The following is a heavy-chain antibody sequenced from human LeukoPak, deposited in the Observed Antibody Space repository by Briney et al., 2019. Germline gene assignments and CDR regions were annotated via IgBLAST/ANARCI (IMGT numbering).Heavy chain of an antibody. J-gene: IGHJ4*02. V-gene: IGHV3-23*01. CDR1: GFTFSSYG. CDR2: ISGSGGST. D-gene: IGHD1-26*01. Sequence: PGGTLRLSCAASGFTFSSYGMSWVRQAPGKGLKWVSAISGSGGSTYYADSVKGRFTISRDNSKNTLYLQMNSLRAEDTAVYYCAKHLALVGATTTSDYWGQGTLVIVSS. CDR3: AKHLALVGATTTSDY.